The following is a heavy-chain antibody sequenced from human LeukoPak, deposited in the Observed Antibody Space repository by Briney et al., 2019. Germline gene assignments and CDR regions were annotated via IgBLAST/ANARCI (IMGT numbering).Heavy chain of an antibody. Sequence: PGGSLRLSCAASGFTFSDYYMSWIRQAPGKGLEWVSYISSSGSTIYYADSVKGRFTISRDNAKNSLYLQMNSLRAEDTAVYYCARVLNPPDFYYYYYGMDVWGQGTTVTVSS. CDR2: ISSSGSTI. J-gene: IGHJ6*02. V-gene: IGHV3-11*01. CDR1: GFTFSDYY. D-gene: IGHD3-9*01. CDR3: ARVLNPPDFYYYYYGMDV.